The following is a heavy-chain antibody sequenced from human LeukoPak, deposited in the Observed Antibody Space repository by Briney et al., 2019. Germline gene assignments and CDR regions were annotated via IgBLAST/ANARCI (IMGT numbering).Heavy chain of an antibody. J-gene: IGHJ4*02. CDR3: ARALYYSSGYFFFDY. D-gene: IGHD3-22*01. Sequence: SQTLSLTCSVSGGSISSRDHYWSWIRQHPGKGLEWIGYIFYSGSTHYNPSLKSRVTISVDPSKNQFSLKLSSVTAADTAVYYCARALYYSSGYFFFDYWGQGILVTVSS. CDR1: GGSISSRDHY. CDR2: IFYSGST. V-gene: IGHV4-31*03.